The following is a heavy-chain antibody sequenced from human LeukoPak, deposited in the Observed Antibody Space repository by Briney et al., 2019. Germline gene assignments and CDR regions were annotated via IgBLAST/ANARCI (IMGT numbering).Heavy chain of an antibody. CDR1: GFTLTNYA. CDR3: AKDGPTAIPSWFDP. D-gene: IGHD2-21*02. CDR2: ISSSGGST. J-gene: IGHJ5*02. Sequence: GGSLRLSCAASGFTLTNYAMSWVRQAPGRGLEWVSLISSSGGSTYYAGSVKGRFTISRDTSKNTLYLQMNSLRAEDTAIYYCAKDGPTAIPSWFDPWGQGTLVTVSS. V-gene: IGHV3-23*01.